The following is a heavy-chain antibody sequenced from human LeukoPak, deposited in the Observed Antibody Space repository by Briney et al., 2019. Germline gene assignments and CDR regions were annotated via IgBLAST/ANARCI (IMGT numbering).Heavy chain of an antibody. CDR3: ARDSPNYSKGAIDI. CDR2: VSTDGTST. CDR1: GFTFSSHG. J-gene: IGHJ3*02. Sequence: PGGSLRLSCAASGFTFSSHGMHWVRQAPGKGLVWVAHVSTDGTSTSSVDSVKGRFTISRDSAKNTLYLQMNSLRAEDTAVYYCARDSPNYSKGAIDIWGQGTMVTVSS. V-gene: IGHV3-74*01. D-gene: IGHD1-7*01.